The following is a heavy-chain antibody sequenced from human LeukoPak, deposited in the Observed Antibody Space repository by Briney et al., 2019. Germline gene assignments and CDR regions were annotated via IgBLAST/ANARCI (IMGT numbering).Heavy chain of an antibody. CDR2: ISGSAVGT. CDR3: AKGPIAAAAWFDP. Sequence: GGSLRLSCAASGFTFSDYAMNWVRQAPGKGLEWVSGISGSAVGTYYADSVKGRFTISRDSSKNTLYLQMNSLRAEDTAVYYCAKGPIAAAAWFDPWGQGTLVTVSS. CDR1: GFTFSDYA. J-gene: IGHJ5*02. V-gene: IGHV3-23*01. D-gene: IGHD6-13*01.